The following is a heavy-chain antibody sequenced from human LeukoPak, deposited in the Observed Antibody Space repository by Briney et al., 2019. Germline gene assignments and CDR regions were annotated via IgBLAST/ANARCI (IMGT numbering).Heavy chain of an antibody. J-gene: IGHJ4*02. D-gene: IGHD3-22*01. CDR3: VRARYYYDSSSFIHFDY. CDR2: IYSGGST. Sequence: GGSLRLSCAPSGFTVSSNYMRWVRQDPGKGLEWVSVIYSGGSTYYADSVKGRLTFPRAKSRNTLYLQKNSLRAEDTAVYYCVRARYYYDSSSFIHFDYWGQGTLVTVSS. V-gene: IGHV3-53*01. CDR1: GFTVSSNY.